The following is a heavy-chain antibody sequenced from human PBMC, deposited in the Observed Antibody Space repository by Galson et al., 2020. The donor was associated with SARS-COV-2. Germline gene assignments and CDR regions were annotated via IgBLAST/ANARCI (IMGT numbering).Heavy chain of an antibody. D-gene: IGHD3-3*01. Sequence: ASETLSLTCTVSGGSISSGGYYWSWILQHPGKGLEWIRYTYYSGSTHYNPSRKSRVTISVDTSKNQFSLKLSSVTAADTAVYYCATSGTAFGYYLDYWGQGTLVTVSS. CDR2: TYYSGST. J-gene: IGHJ4*02. CDR3: ATSGTAFGYYLDY. CDR1: GGSISSGGYY. V-gene: IGHV4-31*03.